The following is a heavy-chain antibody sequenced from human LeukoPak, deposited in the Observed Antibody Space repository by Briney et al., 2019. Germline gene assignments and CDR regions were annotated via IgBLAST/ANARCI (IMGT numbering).Heavy chain of an antibody. J-gene: IGHJ6*02. CDR2: IDPSDSYT. CDR3: ARSYDILTGYYTEYYYYGMDV. CDR1: GYSFTSYW. V-gene: IGHV5-10-1*01. D-gene: IGHD3-9*01. Sequence: PGESLMISCKGSGYSFTSYWISWVRQLPGKGLEWMGRIDPSDSYTNYSPSFQGHVTISADKSISTAYLQWSSLKASDTAMYYCARSYDILTGYYTEYYYYGMDVWGQGTTVTVSS.